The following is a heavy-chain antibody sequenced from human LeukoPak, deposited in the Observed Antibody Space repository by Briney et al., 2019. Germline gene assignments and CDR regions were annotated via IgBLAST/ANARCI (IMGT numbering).Heavy chain of an antibody. Sequence: GGSLRLSCAASGFTFSSFAMSWVRQAPGKGLEWVSAIGGSGGSTYYADSVKGRFTISRDNSKNTLYLQMNRPRAEDTGVYFCAKGSPTVTMVDHWGQGTLGILS. J-gene: IGHJ4*01. D-gene: IGHD5-24*01. CDR1: GFTFSSFA. CDR2: IGGSGGST. CDR3: AKGSPTVTMVDH. V-gene: IGHV3-23*01.